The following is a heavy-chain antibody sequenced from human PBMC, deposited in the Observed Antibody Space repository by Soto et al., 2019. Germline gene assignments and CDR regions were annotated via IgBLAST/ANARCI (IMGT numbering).Heavy chain of an antibody. CDR3: ARIPPAPIKRGYYDSSGYSDDWFDP. J-gene: IGHJ5*02. V-gene: IGHV3-30-3*01. D-gene: IGHD3-22*01. CDR1: GFTFSSYA. CDR2: ISYDGSNK. Sequence: PGGSLRLSCAASGFTFSSYAMHWVRQAPGKGLEWVAVISYDGSNKYYADSVKGRFTISRDNSKNTLYLQMNSLRAEDTAVYYCARIPPAPIKRGYYDSSGYSDDWFDPWGQGTLVTVSS.